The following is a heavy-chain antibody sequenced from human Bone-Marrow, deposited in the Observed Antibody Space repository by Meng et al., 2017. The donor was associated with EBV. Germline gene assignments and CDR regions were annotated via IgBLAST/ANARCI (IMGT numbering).Heavy chain of an antibody. CDR2: ISSSSSYI. CDR3: ARDPRGYSGYDTNPDY. CDR1: GFTFSSYS. V-gene: IGHV3-21*01. Sequence: EVQLVESGGGLVQPGGSVRLFCAASGFTFSSYSMNWVRQAPGKGLEWVSAISSSSSYIYYADSVKGRFTISRDNAKNSLYLQMNSLRAEDTAVYYCARDPRGYSGYDTNPDYWGQGTLVTVSS. J-gene: IGHJ4*02. D-gene: IGHD5-12*01.